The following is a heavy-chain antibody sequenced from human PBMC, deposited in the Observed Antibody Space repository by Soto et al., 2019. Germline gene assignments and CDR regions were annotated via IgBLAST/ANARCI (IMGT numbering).Heavy chain of an antibody. CDR2: INTDSGQT. V-gene: IGHV1-3*04. CDR1: GYTFTTYS. J-gene: IGHJ5*02. D-gene: IGHD7-27*01. CDR3: ARQRGRYIPHWGSGRPDNWVDP. Sequence: VQLVQSGAEVKKPGASVTVSCKASGYTFTTYSVHWVRQAPGQSLEWMGWINTDSGQTKYAQKFQGRVIITRDPSANTVHMELSNLRSEDTAMYYWARQRGRYIPHWGSGRPDNWVDPWGQGTLVTVSS.